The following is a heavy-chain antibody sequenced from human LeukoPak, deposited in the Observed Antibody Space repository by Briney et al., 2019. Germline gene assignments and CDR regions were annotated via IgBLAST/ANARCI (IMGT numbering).Heavy chain of an antibody. CDR1: GFTFSSYS. CDR3: AMSYSSSSVVAFDI. Sequence: GGSLRLSCAASGFTFSSYSVIWARQAPGKGLEWVSYVSSSGTTTYYADSVKGRFTISRDNSKNALYLQMNSLRAEDTAVYYCAMSYSSSSVVAFDIWGQGTMVTVSS. CDR2: VSSSGTTT. J-gene: IGHJ3*02. D-gene: IGHD6-6*01. V-gene: IGHV3-48*01.